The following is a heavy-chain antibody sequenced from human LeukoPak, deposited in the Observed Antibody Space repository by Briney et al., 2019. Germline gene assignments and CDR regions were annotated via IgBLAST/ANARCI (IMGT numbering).Heavy chain of an antibody. Sequence: GGSLRLSCVVSGFTFNRCWMNWVRQAPGKGPEWVAHINPDGRDTYYVDSVKGRFTISRDNAQNSMYLQMNSLRVEDTAVYYCTSWGDTTAEYFQRWGQGTLVTVSS. CDR2: INPDGRDT. V-gene: IGHV3-7*01. D-gene: IGHD2-21*02. J-gene: IGHJ1*01. CDR3: TSWGDTTAEYFQR. CDR1: GFTFNRCW.